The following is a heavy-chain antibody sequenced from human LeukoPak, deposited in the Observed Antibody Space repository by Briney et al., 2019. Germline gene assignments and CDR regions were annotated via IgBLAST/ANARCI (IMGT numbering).Heavy chain of an antibody. V-gene: IGHV3-15*01. CDR3: ATDLTSLRCGGHCTLDY. CDR1: AFTFSDAW. Sequence: PGGSLRLSCAASAFTFSDAWMSWVRQAPGKGLEWVGRIKSKTDGGTTDYAAPEKGRFTISRDDSKSTLYLQMNSLKTEDTAVYYCATDLTSLRCGGHCTLDYWGQGNLVTVSS. CDR2: IKSKTDGGTT. J-gene: IGHJ4*02. D-gene: IGHD2-21*01.